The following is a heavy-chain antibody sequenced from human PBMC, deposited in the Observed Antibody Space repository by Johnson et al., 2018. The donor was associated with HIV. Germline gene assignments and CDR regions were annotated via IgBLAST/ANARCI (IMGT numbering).Heavy chain of an antibody. V-gene: IGHV3-20*04. J-gene: IGHJ3*02. CDR1: GFTFDYHD. CDR3: VRGGKYCGGDCYSGVDAYDI. Sequence: VQLVESGGGVARPGGSLRLSCAASGFTFDYHDMTWVRQVPGKGLEWVSGINWNGGNTGYADSVKGRFTISRDNAKKSLYLQMSSLRAEDTALYYCVRGGKYCGGDCYSGVDAYDIWGQGTVVIVSS. CDR2: INWNGGNT. D-gene: IGHD2-21*02.